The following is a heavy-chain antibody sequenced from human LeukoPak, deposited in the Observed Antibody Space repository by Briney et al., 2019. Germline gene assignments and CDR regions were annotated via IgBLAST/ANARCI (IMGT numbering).Heavy chain of an antibody. D-gene: IGHD5-18*01. J-gene: IGHJ4*02. CDR1: GFTVSSNY. CDR3: ARATDTAMVRYYFDY. Sequence: PGGSLRLSCAASGFTVSSNYMSWVRQAPGKGLEWVSVIYSGGSTYYADSVKGRFTISRDNSKNTLYLQMNSLRAEDTAVYYCARATDTAMVRYYFDYWGQGTLVTVSS. V-gene: IGHV3-53*01. CDR2: IYSGGST.